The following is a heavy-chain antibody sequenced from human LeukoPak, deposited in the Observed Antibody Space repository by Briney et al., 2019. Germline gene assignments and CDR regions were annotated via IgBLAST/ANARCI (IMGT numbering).Heavy chain of an antibody. CDR3: AKLHSATITADFDH. V-gene: IGHV3-23*01. CDR1: GFTFSGSA. D-gene: IGHD1-14*01. Sequence: PGGSLRPSCAASGFTFSGSAMSWVRQAPGKGLEWVSGISIGGDYTYYADSVKGRFTISRDNSKNTLSLQMSNLRAEDTAIYYCAKLHSATITADFDHWGQGTLVTVSS. J-gene: IGHJ4*02. CDR2: ISIGGDYT.